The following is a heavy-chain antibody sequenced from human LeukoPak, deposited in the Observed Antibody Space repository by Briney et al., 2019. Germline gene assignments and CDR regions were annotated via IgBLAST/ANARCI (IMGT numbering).Heavy chain of an antibody. Sequence: GGPLRLSCAASGFTFSTYWVHWVRQAPGKGLVWVSRINPDGSRRDYADSVKGRFTISRDNAKNTLYLQMNSLRAEDTAVYFCARDLRGTRDYWGQGTLVTVSS. CDR3: ARDLRGTRDY. CDR2: INPDGSRR. D-gene: IGHD2-15*01. CDR1: GFTFSTYW. V-gene: IGHV3-74*01. J-gene: IGHJ4*02.